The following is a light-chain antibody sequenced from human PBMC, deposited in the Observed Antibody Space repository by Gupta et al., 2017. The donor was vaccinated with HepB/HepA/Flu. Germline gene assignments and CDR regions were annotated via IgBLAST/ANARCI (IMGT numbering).Light chain of an antibody. Sequence: SYELTQPPSVSVSPGPTASITCSGDKLGDKYACWYQQKPGQSPVLVNYQDSKRPAGIPERFSGSNSGNTATLSISGTQAMDEADYYCQAWDSSTPVCGGGTKLTVL. CDR2: QDS. J-gene: IGLJ2*01. CDR1: KLGDKY. CDR3: QAWDSSTPV. V-gene: IGLV3-1*01.